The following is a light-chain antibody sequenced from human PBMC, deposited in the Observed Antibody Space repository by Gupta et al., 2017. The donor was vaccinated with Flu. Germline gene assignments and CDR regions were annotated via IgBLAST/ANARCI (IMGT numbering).Light chain of an antibody. CDR2: KGS. V-gene: IGKV1-5*03. CDR3: QQEDSYPIT. CDR1: QNFKNG. J-gene: IGKJ4*01. Sequence: PASRAAAVGDRVTNTCRASQNFKNGLGWLQQKRGKAPKGLIQKGSTVQSGVTSRGSGRGAGTECTLTISSLQPDDFATYCCQQEDSYPITCGGGTKVEIK.